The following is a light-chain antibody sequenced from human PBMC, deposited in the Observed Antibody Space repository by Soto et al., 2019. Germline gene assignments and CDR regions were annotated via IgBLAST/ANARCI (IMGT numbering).Light chain of an antibody. CDR1: QSVSSSY. V-gene: IGKV3-20*01. J-gene: IGKJ1*01. CDR3: RQYGSSPWT. CDR2: GAS. Sequence: EIVLTQSPGTLSLSPGERATLSCRASQSVSSSYLAWYQQKPGQAPRPLIYGASSRAIGIPDRFSGSGSGTDFTLTISRLEPEDLAVYYCRQYGSSPWTFGQGTKV.